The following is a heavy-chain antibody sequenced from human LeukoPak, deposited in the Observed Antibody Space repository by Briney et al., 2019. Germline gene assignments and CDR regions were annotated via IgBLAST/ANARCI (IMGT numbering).Heavy chain of an antibody. J-gene: IGHJ4*02. CDR1: GFTFSSYA. D-gene: IGHD3-22*01. CDR3: ARSYYYDSSGDY. Sequence: GGSLRLSCAASGFTFSSYAMHWVRQAPGKGLEWVAVISYDGSNKYYADSVKGRFTISRDNSKNTLNLQMNSLRAEDTAVYYCARSYYYDSSGDYWGQGTLVTVSS. CDR2: ISYDGSNK. V-gene: IGHV3-30-3*01.